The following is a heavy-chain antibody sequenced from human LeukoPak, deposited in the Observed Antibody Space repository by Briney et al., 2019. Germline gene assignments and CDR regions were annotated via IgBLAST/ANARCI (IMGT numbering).Heavy chain of an antibody. CDR3: AREGHTSGYCGTFDV. V-gene: IGHV3-30*04. J-gene: IGHJ3*01. D-gene: IGHD3-22*01. CDR1: GIAFSNSI. Sequence: PGGSLRLSCVASGIAFSNSIMHWVRQAPGKGLEWVSAMSYDGFSKYYADSMKGRLTTSRDDSKNTVYLQMKSLRPEDTAVYYCAREGHTSGYCGTFDVWGQGTTVAVS. CDR2: MSYDGFSK.